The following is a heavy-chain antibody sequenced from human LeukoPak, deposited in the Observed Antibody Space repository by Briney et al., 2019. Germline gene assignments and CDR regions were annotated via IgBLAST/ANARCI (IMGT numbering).Heavy chain of an antibody. V-gene: IGHV3-23*01. CDR3: AKSVAAAGTKGPFDY. CDR1: GFTFSSYA. CDR2: ISGSGGST. Sequence: GGSLRLSCAASGFTFSSYAMSWVRQAPGKGLEGGSAISGSGGSTYYADSVKGRFTISRDNSKNTLYLQMNSLRAEDTAVYYCAKSVAAAGTKGPFDYWGQGTLVTVSS. J-gene: IGHJ4*02. D-gene: IGHD6-13*01.